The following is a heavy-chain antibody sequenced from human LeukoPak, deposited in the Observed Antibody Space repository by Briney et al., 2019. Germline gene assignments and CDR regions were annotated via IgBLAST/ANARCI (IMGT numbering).Heavy chain of an antibody. CDR2: ISSNGGST. CDR1: GFTFSSYA. Sequence: PGGSLRLSCSAPGFTFSSYAMHWVRQAPGKGLEYVSAISSNGGSTYYADSVKGRFTISRDNSKNTLYLQMSSLRAEDTAVYYCVKDGVTYYYGSGSYPFDYWGQETLVTVSS. CDR3: VKDGVTYYYGSGSYPFDY. V-gene: IGHV3-64D*06. D-gene: IGHD3-10*01. J-gene: IGHJ4*02.